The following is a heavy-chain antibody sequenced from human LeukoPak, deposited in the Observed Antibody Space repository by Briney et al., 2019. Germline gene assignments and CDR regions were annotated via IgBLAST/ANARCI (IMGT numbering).Heavy chain of an antibody. CDR3: AKTTVAAHEAFDY. V-gene: IGHV4-39*01. Sequence: SETLSLTRTVSGGSIGSSSYYWGWIRQPPGKGLEWIGSIYYSGSTYYNPSLKSRVTISVDTSKNQFSLKLSSVTAADTAVYYCAKTTVAAHEAFDYWGQGTLVTVSS. J-gene: IGHJ4*02. CDR2: IYYSGST. CDR1: GGSIGSSSYY. D-gene: IGHD6-19*01.